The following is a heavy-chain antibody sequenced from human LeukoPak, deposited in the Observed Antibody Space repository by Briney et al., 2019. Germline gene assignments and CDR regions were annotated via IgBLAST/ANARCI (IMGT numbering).Heavy chain of an antibody. Sequence: SETLSLTCTVSGYSISSGYYWGWIRQPPGKGLEWIGSIYHSGSTYYNPSLKSRVTISVDTSKNQFSLKLSSVTAADTAVYYCARDQRGDYGGNLGNWFDPWGQGTLVTVSS. CDR1: GYSISSGYY. D-gene: IGHD4-23*01. CDR3: ARDQRGDYGGNLGNWFDP. CDR2: IYHSGST. J-gene: IGHJ5*02. V-gene: IGHV4-38-2*02.